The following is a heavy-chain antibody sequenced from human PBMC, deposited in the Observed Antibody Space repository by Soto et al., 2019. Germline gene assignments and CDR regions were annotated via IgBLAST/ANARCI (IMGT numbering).Heavy chain of an antibody. CDR2: IRSKAYGGTT. CDR3: TRDPVSRHIVVVIAIQYAFDI. V-gene: IGHV3-49*03. J-gene: IGHJ3*02. Sequence: PGGSLRLSCTASGFTFGDYAMSWFRQAPGKGLEWVGFIRSKAYGGTTEYAASVRGRFTISRDDSKSIAYLQMNSLKTEDTAVYYCTRDPVSRHIVVVIAIQYAFDIWGQGTMVTVSS. CDR1: GFTFGDYA. D-gene: IGHD2-21*01.